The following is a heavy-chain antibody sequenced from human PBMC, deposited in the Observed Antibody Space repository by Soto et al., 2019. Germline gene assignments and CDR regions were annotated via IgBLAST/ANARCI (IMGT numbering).Heavy chain of an antibody. D-gene: IGHD3-22*01. CDR2: ISFDGNKI. V-gene: IGHV3-33*05. J-gene: IGHJ4*02. CDR3: ARYYYDSSGYYDDY. CDR1: GFTFSDYG. Sequence: PVGSLRLSCVTSGFTFSDYGFHWVRQAPGKGLDWVAMISFDGNKINYAESVKGRFTISRDPSKNTLYLQMNSLRAEDTAVYYCARYYYDSSGYYDDYWGQGTLVTVSS.